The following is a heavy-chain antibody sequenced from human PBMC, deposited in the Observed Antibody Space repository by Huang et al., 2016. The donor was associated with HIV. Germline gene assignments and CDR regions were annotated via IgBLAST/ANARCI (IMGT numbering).Heavy chain of an antibody. CDR3: ARDSPLLGVVIVVVPTAPNAIDI. V-gene: IGHV1-18*01. CDR2: ISAYNGVT. Sequence: QVQLVQSGVEVKKPGASVKVSCKASGYTFTSYGISWVRQAPGQGLEWMGWISAYNGVTNYAQNVQGRVTMTTATSTSTAYMELRSLRSDDTAVYYCARDSPLLGVVIVVVPTAPNAIDIWGQGTMVTVSS. CDR1: GYTFTSYG. J-gene: IGHJ3*02. D-gene: IGHD2-2*01.